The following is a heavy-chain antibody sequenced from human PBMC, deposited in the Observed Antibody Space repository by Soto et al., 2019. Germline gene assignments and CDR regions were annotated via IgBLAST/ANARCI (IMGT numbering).Heavy chain of an antibody. CDR3: ARVAFGVVTVFDY. Sequence: ASVKVSCKASGYTFTTYAMHWVRQAPGQRLEWMGWINVGYGNTQYPQKFQGRVTVTRDTSASTVYMELSSLRSENTAVYYCARVAFGVVTVFDYWGQGTLVTVSS. V-gene: IGHV1-3*01. CDR2: INVGYGNT. CDR1: GYTFTTYA. D-gene: IGHD3-3*01. J-gene: IGHJ4*02.